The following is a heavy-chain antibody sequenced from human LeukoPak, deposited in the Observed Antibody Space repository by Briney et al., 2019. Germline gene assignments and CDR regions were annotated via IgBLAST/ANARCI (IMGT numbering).Heavy chain of an antibody. V-gene: IGHV5-51*01. D-gene: IGHD1-26*01. CDR3: ARAGEWDPLVYFDF. CDR1: GYSFTSYW. Sequence: GESLKISCKVSGYSFTSYWIGWVRQMPGKGLEWMGIIYPGDSDIRYSPSFQGQVTISADKSISTANLQWSSLKASDSAMYYCARAGEWDPLVYFDFWGQGTLVTVSS. J-gene: IGHJ4*02. CDR2: IYPGDSDI.